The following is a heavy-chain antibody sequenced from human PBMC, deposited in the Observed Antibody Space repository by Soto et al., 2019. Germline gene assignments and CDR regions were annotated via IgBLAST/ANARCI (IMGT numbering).Heavy chain of an antibody. CDR1: GGSVSSGSFY. Sequence: SETLSLTCTVSGGSVSSGSFYWSWIRRPPGKGLEWIGYFYDSGSTNYNPSLRSRVAMSVDTSKNQFSLKLSSVTAADTAVYYCAASAPPATNYYYAMDVWGQGTTVTVSS. CDR2: FYDSGST. D-gene: IGHD5-12*01. J-gene: IGHJ6*02. CDR3: AASAPPATNYYYAMDV. V-gene: IGHV4-61*01.